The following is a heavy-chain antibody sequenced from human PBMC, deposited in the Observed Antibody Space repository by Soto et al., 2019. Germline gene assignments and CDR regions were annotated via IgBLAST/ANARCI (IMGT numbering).Heavy chain of an antibody. Sequence: EVQLVESGAGLVKPGGSLRLSCAASGFTFSNAWMNWVRQAPGKGLEWVGRIKSKTDGGTTDYAAPGKGRFTISRDDSNNTLYLQRNSLKTEDTAVYYCTTDPQQVPRIRRLSDNWFDPWGQGTLVTVSS. V-gene: IGHV3-15*07. CDR2: IKSKTDGGTT. CDR3: TTDPQQVPRIRRLSDNWFDP. CDR1: GFTFSNAW. J-gene: IGHJ5*02. D-gene: IGHD6-13*01.